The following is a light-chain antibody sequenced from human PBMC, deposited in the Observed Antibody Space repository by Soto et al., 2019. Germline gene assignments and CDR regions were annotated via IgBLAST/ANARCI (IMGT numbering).Light chain of an antibody. V-gene: IGLV2-14*03. CDR2: DVT. CDR3: SSYTFSTLV. J-gene: IGLJ1*01. CDR1: SSDVDTYIY. Sequence: QSALPQPASVSGSPGQSITISCTGTSSDVDTYIYISWYQQHPGKAPKLIIYDVTNRPPGVSNRFSGSKSGNTASLTISGLQTEDEADYYCSSYTFSTLVFATGTKVIVL.